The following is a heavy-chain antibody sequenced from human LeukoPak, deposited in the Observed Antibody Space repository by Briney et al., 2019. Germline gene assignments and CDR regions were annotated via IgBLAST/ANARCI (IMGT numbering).Heavy chain of an antibody. V-gene: IGHV4-4*07. CDR1: GGSISTYY. D-gene: IGHD2-21*02. Sequence: SETLSLTCTVSGGSISTYYWSWIRQPAGKGLEWIGRIYTSGSTNYNPSLKSRVTISIDTSKNQFSLKLSSVTAADTAVYYCAREAYCGGDCYSGFDYWGQGTLVTVSS. CDR2: IYTSGST. J-gene: IGHJ4*02. CDR3: AREAYCGGDCYSGFDY.